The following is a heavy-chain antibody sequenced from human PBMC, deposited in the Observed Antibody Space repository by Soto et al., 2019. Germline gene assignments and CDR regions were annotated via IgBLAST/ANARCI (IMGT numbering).Heavy chain of an antibody. CDR1: GFTFSSYG. CDR2: IWYDGSNK. Sequence: GGSLRLSCAASGFTFSSYGMHWVRQAPGKGLEWVAVIWYDGSNKYYADPVKGRFTISRDNSKNTLYLQMNSLRAEDTAVYYCARDGSFGGVIVYYFDYWGQGTLVTVSS. V-gene: IGHV3-33*01. CDR3: ARDGSFGGVIVYYFDY. D-gene: IGHD3-16*02. J-gene: IGHJ4*02.